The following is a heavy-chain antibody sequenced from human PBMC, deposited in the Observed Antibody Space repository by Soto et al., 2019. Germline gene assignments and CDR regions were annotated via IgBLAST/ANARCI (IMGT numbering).Heavy chain of an antibody. Sequence: KTSETLSLTCTVSGGSVSSGSYYWSWIRQPPGKGLEWIGYIYYSGSTNYNPSLKSRVTISVDTSKNQFSLKLSSVTAADTAVYYCARGTTYYYDSSGVAIDYWGQGTLVTVSS. CDR1: GGSVSSGSYY. CDR2: IYYSGST. J-gene: IGHJ4*02. D-gene: IGHD3-22*01. CDR3: ARGTTYYYDSSGVAIDY. V-gene: IGHV4-61*01.